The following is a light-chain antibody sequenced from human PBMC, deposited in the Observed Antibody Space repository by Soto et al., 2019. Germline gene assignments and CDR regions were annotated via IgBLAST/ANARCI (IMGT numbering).Light chain of an antibody. CDR1: QSISRW. Sequence: DIQQTQSPFTLSASVGETDTITSPSSQSISRWLAWYQQKPGKAPKLLINKASTLESGVPPRFSGSGSGTEFTLTIRRLKPDDFATYYCQQSYTAPSITFGKRTRLAIK. CDR3: QQSYTAPSIT. V-gene: IGKV1-5*03. CDR2: KAS. J-gene: IGKJ5*01.